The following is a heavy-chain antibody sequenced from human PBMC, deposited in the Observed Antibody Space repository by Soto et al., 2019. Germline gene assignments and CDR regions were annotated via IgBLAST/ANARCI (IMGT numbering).Heavy chain of an antibody. V-gene: IGHV4-34*01. CDR1: GGSFSGYY. CDR3: ARFIVATTARFDY. Sequence: SETLSLTCAVYGGSFSGYYWSWIRQPPGKGLEWIGEINHSGSTNYNPSLKSRVTISVDTSKNQFSLKLSSVTAADTAVYYCARFIVATTARFDYWGQGTLVTSPQ. J-gene: IGHJ4*02. CDR2: INHSGST. D-gene: IGHD5-12*01.